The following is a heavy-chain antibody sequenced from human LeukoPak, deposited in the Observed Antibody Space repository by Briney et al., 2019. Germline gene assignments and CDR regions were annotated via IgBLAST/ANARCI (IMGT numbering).Heavy chain of an antibody. CDR2: ISGSGGST. J-gene: IGHJ3*02. CDR1: GFTFSSYA. Sequence: GGSLRLSCAASGFTFSSYAMSWVRQAPGNGLEWVSAISGSGGSTYYADSVKGRFTISRDNSKNTLYLQMNSLRAEDTAVYYCAKDLRSTPQYYDFWSGYYSAAFDIWGQGTMVTVSS. CDR3: AKDLRSTPQYYDFWSGYYSAAFDI. D-gene: IGHD3-3*01. V-gene: IGHV3-23*01.